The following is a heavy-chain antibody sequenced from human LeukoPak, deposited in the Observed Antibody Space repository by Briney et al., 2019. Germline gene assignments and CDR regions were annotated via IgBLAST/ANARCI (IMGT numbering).Heavy chain of an antibody. D-gene: IGHD6-19*01. J-gene: IGHJ4*02. Sequence: PGGSLRLSCGASGFRFSSHAMSWVRQSPGKGLEWVSAIDNSGDYTYYADSLKGRFTISRDNSKNTLYLQMNSLRAEDTALYYCAKETMAVGGTRDSWGQGTLVIVSS. V-gene: IGHV3-23*01. CDR3: AKETMAVGGTRDS. CDR2: IDNSGDYT. CDR1: GFRFSSHA.